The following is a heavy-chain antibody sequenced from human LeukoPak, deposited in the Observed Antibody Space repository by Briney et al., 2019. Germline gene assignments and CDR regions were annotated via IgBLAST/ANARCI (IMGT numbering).Heavy chain of an antibody. CDR1: GGSLSSYY. D-gene: IGHD3-10*01. J-gene: IGHJ3*02. Sequence: SETLSLTCTVSGGSLSSYYWNWIRQPAGKGLEWIGRIYTGGSTNYNPSLKSRVTMSVDTSKNQFSLKLSSVTAADTAVYYCARDKSRTYGSADAFDIWGQGTMVTVSS. CDR3: ARDKSRTYGSADAFDI. CDR2: IYTGGST. V-gene: IGHV4-4*07.